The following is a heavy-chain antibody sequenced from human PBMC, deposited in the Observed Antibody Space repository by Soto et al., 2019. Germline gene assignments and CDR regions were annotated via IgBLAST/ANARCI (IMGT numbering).Heavy chain of an antibody. V-gene: IGHV1-18*01. J-gene: IGHJ4*02. CDR2: ISAYNGNT. D-gene: IGHD3-9*01. CDR3: ARDHYDILTGYYATSPPVPSDS. Sequence: RKATGQGLEWMGWISAYNGNTNYAQKLQGRVTMTTDTSTSTAYMEMRSLRSDDTAVYYCARDHYDILTGYYATSPPVPSDSWFQGTLVNVS.